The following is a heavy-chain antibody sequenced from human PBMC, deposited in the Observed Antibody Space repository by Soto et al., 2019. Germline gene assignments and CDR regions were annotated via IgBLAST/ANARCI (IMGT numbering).Heavy chain of an antibody. J-gene: IGHJ4*02. CDR2: IIPIFGTA. V-gene: IGHV1-69*01. CDR3: ARSLTPSRGYNYLDD. Sequence: QVQLVQSGAEVKKPGSSVKVSCKASGGTFSSYAISWVRQAPGQGLEWMGGIIPIFGTANYAQKFQGRVTITADESTSTDYMELSSLRSEDTAVYYCARSLTPSRGYNYLDDWGQGTLVTVSS. D-gene: IGHD5-12*01. CDR1: GGTFSSYA.